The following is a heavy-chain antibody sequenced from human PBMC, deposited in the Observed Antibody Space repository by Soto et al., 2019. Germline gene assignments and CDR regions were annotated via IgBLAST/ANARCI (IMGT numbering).Heavy chain of an antibody. CDR3: ARGRYCSGGSCYSLTFSEYFQH. V-gene: IGHV3-30-3*01. Sequence: PGGSLRLSCAASGFTFSSYAMHWVRQAPGKGLEWVAVISYDGSNKYYADSVKGRFTISRDNSKNTLYLQMNSLRAEDTAVYYCARGRYCSGGSCYSLTFSEYFQHWGQGTLVTVSS. D-gene: IGHD2-15*01. CDR1: GFTFSSYA. CDR2: ISYDGSNK. J-gene: IGHJ1*01.